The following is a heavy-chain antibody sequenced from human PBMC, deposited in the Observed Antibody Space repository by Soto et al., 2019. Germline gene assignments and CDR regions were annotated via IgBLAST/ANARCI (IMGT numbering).Heavy chain of an antibody. Sequence: QVQLQQWGAGPLRPLETLSLTCGVSGGYFSGYYWAWIRQSPVKGLEWFGEINDRGSINYNPSLKSRVSSSVDTSKNHYSLKLRSVTAADTAVYYCARESHDILTGPPWVWYFDLWGRGTLVTVSS. J-gene: IGHJ2*01. V-gene: IGHV4-34*01. CDR3: ARESHDILTGPPWVWYFDL. D-gene: IGHD3-9*01. CDR2: INDRGSI. CDR1: GGYFSGYY.